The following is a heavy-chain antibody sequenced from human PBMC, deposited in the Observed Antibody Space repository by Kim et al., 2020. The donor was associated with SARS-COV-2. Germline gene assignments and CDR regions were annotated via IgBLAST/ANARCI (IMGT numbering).Heavy chain of an antibody. D-gene: IGHD3-22*01. J-gene: IGHJ6*02. CDR3: AGEAHPRYYYDSSGYKYYGMDV. CDR2: IYTSGST. Sequence: SETLSLTCTVSGGSISSYYWSWIRQPAGKGLEWIGRIYTSGSTNYNPSLKSRVTMSVDTSKNQFSLKLSSVTAADTAVYYCAGEAHPRYYYDSSGYKYYGMDVWGQGTTVTVSS. V-gene: IGHV4-4*07. CDR1: GGSISSYY.